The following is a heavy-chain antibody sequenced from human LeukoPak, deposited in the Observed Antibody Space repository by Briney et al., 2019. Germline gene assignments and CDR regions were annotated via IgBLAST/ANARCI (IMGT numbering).Heavy chain of an antibody. CDR3: TSNIVVVPAAIYYFDY. CDR1: GFTFSNAW. Sequence: GGSLRLSCAASGFTFSNAWMSWVRQAPGKGLEWVGRIKSKTDGGTTDYAAPVKGRFTISRDDSKNTLYLQMNSLKTEDTAVYCCTSNIVVVPAAIYYFDYWGQGTLVTVSS. V-gene: IGHV3-15*01. J-gene: IGHJ4*02. CDR2: IKSKTDGGTT. D-gene: IGHD2-2*01.